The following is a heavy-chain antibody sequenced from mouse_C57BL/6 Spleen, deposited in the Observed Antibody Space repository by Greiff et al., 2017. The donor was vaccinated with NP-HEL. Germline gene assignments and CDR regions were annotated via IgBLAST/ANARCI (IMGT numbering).Heavy chain of an antibody. CDR3: AREGLRYYFDY. CDR1: GYTFTSYW. D-gene: IGHD2-4*01. CDR2: IHPNSGST. Sequence: QVQLQQPGAELVKPGASVKLSCKASGYTFTSYWMHWVKQRPGQGLEWIGMIHPNSGSTNYNEKFKSKATLTVDKSSSTAYMQLSSLTSEDSAVYYCAREGLRYYFDYWGQGTTLTVSS. V-gene: IGHV1-64*01. J-gene: IGHJ2*01.